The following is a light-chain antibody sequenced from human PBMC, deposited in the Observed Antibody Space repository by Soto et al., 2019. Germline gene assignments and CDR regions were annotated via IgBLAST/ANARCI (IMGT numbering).Light chain of an antibody. CDR1: QSVSGY. CDR3: QQYGDSPLT. V-gene: IGKV3-20*01. Sequence: EIVLTQSPAILSLSPGEKATLSCRASQSVSGYLAWYQQKPGQAPRLLIYGASSRATGIPDRFSGSGSGTDFTLTISRLEPEDFAVYHCQQYGDSPLTFGGGTKVDIK. J-gene: IGKJ4*01. CDR2: GAS.